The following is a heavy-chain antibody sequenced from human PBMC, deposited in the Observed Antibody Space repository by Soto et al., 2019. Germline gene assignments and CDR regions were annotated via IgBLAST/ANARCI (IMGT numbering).Heavy chain of an antibody. J-gene: IGHJ6*01. Sequence: QVQLVQSGGEVKKPGASVKVSCKTSGYSFTTYGISWVRQAPGQGREWMGWISAYNGNTNYEQKLQDRFTMTTDTSTSTAYMELRSLRSDDTAVYYCAREGPAPYYYYGMDVWGQGSTVTVSS. CDR1: GYSFTTYG. V-gene: IGHV1-18*01. CDR2: ISAYNGNT. CDR3: AREGPAPYYYYGMDV.